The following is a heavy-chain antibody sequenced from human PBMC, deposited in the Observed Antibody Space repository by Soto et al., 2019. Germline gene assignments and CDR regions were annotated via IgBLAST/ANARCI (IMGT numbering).Heavy chain of an antibody. CDR2: ISGSGGST. Sequence: PGVPLRLSCAASGCLFSGYNMNWVRQAPGRGLEWVSAISGSGGSTYYAVSVKGRFTISRDNSKNTLYLQMNSLRAEDTAVYYCAKKPWELFDYWGQGTLVTVSS. D-gene: IGHD1-26*01. J-gene: IGHJ4*02. V-gene: IGHV3-23*01. CDR3: AKKPWELFDY. CDR1: GCLFSGYN.